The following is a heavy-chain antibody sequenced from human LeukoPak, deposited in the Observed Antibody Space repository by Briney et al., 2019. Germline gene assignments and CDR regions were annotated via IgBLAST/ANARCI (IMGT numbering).Heavy chain of an antibody. V-gene: IGHV4-38-2*01. J-gene: IGHJ3*02. D-gene: IGHD7-27*01. Sequence: ASQTLSLTCAVSGGSISSGYYWGWIRQPPGKGLEWIGSIYHSGSTYYNPSLKSRVTISVDTSKNQFSLKLSSVTAADTAVYYCARELGDASDIWGQGTMVTVSS. CDR3: ARELGDASDI. CDR1: GGSISSGYY. CDR2: IYHSGST.